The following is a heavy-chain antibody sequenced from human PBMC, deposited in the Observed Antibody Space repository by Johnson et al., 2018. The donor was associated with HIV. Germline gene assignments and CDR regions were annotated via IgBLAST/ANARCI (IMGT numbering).Heavy chain of an antibody. CDR3: ARGGVYYDKAFDI. CDR1: GFTFDDYA. Sequence: EQLVESGGGVVRPGGSLRLSCTASGFTFDDYALHWGRQAPGKGLEWVSAIGTAGDTNYPGSVKGRFTISRENAKNSLYLQMNSLRDGDPAVYYCARGGVYYDKAFDIWGQGTMVTVSS. CDR2: IGTAGDT. V-gene: IGHV3-13*01. J-gene: IGHJ3*02. D-gene: IGHD3-22*01.